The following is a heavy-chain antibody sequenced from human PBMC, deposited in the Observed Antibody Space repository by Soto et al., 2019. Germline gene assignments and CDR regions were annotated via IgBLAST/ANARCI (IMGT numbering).Heavy chain of an antibody. Sequence: QLHLVQSGAVVKKPGASVTVSCSASGYPVTAYYMHWVRQAPGRGLEWMGGINPATGAAKYTQTIQGRVTMTRDTSTSTVVKERSGLTSEDTAVFYCARGGGVGVAGSAAFEMWGQGTLVTVSS. J-gene: IGHJ3*02. V-gene: IGHV1-2*02. D-gene: IGHD3-3*01. CDR1: GYPVTAYY. CDR2: INPATGAA. CDR3: ARGGGVGVAGSAAFEM.